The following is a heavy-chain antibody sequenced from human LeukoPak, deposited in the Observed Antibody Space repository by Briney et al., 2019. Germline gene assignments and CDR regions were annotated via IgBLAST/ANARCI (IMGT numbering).Heavy chain of an antibody. CDR3: ARGRATINFDY. CDR1: GDSMSGDNYY. CDR2: IYTSGST. D-gene: IGHD5-24*01. J-gene: IGHJ4*02. Sequence: SETLSLTCTVSGDSMSGDNYYWIWNPPPAGQELVWIMCIYTSGSTNYNPSLKSRVAISVDTSKKQFSLDLSCVAAADTAVYYYARGRATINFDYWGQGTLVTVSS. V-gene: IGHV4-61*02.